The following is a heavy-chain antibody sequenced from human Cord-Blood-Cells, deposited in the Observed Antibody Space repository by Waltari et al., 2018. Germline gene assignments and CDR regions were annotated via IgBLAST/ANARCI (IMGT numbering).Heavy chain of an antibody. CDR2: IYYSGST. CDR3: ARVQENYDFWSGYNWFDP. Sequence: QLQLQESGPGLVKPSETLSLPCTVPGGSISSSSYYWGWNRQPPGQGLEWIGSIYYSGSTYYNPSLKSRVTISVDTSKNQFSLKLSSVTAADTAVYYCARVQENYDFWSGYNWFDPWGQGTLVTVSS. V-gene: IGHV4-39*01. J-gene: IGHJ5*02. D-gene: IGHD3-3*01. CDR1: GGSISSSSYY.